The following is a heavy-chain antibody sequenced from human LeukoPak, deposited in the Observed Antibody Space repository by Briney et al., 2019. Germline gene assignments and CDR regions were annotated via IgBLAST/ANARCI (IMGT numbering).Heavy chain of an antibody. D-gene: IGHD6-6*01. CDR2: IYHSGST. V-gene: IGHV4-38-2*02. J-gene: IGHJ5*02. CDR1: GYSISSGSY. CDR3: ARPTARLGWFDP. Sequence: SETLSLTCTVSGYSISSGSYWGWIRQPPGKGLEWVGSIYHSGSTYHNPSLKGRVTISVDTSKNQFSLKLRSVTAADTAVYYCARPTARLGWFDPWGQGTLVTVSS.